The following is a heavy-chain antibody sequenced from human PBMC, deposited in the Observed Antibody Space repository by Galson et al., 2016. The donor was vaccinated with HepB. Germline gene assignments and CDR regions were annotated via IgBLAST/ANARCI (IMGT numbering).Heavy chain of an antibody. J-gene: IGHJ5*02. Sequence: SVKVSCKASGYTFTINGLIWVRQAPGQGLEWMGWISAYNGNTNYAQKFQDRVTMTTDTSTSTAYMELRSLRDDDTAVYYCAKGGLGSCSTTNCPGGNWFDPGGQGTLVTVSS. V-gene: IGHV1-18*01. CDR2: ISAYNGNT. CDR1: GYTFTING. D-gene: IGHD2-2*01. CDR3: AKGGLGSCSTTNCPGGNWFDP.